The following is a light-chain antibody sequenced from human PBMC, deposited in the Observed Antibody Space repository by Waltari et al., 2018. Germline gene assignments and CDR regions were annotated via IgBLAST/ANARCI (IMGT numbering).Light chain of an antibody. Sequence: QSVLTQPPSPSGTPGQRVTISCSGSSSNIGPYSVYCYHQLPGTAPKLLIYRNNQRPSGVPDRFSGSKSGTSASLAISGLRSEDEADYYCATWDDSLTAWVFGGGTKLTVL. J-gene: IGLJ3*02. CDR3: ATWDDSLTAWV. V-gene: IGLV1-47*01. CDR2: RNN. CDR1: SSNIGPYS.